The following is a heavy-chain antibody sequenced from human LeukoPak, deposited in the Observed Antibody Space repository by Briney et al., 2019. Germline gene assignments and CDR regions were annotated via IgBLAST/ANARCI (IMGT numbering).Heavy chain of an antibody. V-gene: IGHV4-4*02. CDR3: ARHGSGTYFVS. D-gene: IGHD3-10*01. CDR1: GGAISNSNR. Sequence: SGTLSLTCAVSGGAISNSNRWSWVRQPPGKGLEWIGEIYHSGRDNYNPSLKSRVTISIDTSNNQFSLKLYSVTAADTAVYYCARHGSGTYFVSWGQGTLVTVSS. J-gene: IGHJ5*02. CDR2: IYHSGRD.